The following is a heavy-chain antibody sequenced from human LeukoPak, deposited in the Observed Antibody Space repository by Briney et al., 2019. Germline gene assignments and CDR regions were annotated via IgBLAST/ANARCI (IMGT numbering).Heavy chain of an antibody. V-gene: IGHV4-34*08. D-gene: IGHD2-21*01. CDR2: INHSGST. Sequence: PSETLSLTCAVYGVTFSGYYWSWLRQPPGKGLEWIGEINHSGSTNYNPYLKSRVIISVDTSKNQFSLKLSSVTAAATAVYYCAKRKGILWSNFDYWGQGTLVTVSS. CDR3: AKRKGILWSNFDY. J-gene: IGHJ4*02. CDR1: GVTFSGYY.